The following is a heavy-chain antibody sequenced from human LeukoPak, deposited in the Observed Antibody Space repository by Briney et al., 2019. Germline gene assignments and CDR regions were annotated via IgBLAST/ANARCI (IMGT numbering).Heavy chain of an antibody. J-gene: IGHJ5*02. CDR2: IRYDGSNK. D-gene: IGHD1-7*01. CDR1: GFTFSSYS. V-gene: IGHV3-30*02. Sequence: GGSLRLSCAASGFTFSSYSMHWVRQAPGKGLEWVAFIRYDGSNKYYADSVKGRFTISRDNSKNTLYLQMNSLRAEDTAVYYCAKVTSYTELRVPVNWFDPWGQETLVTVSS. CDR3: AKVTSYTELRVPVNWFDP.